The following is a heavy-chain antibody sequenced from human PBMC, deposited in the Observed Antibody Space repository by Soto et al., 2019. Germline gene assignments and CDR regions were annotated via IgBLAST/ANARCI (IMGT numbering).Heavy chain of an antibody. Sequence: SETLSLTCTVSGGSISSGDYYWSWIRQPPGRGLEWIGYIYYSGSTYYNPSLKSRVTISVDTSKNQFSLKLSSVTAADTAVYYCARDGAVSYCGGDCSNQNHYGMEVWGQGTTVTVS. CDR1: GGSISSGDYY. V-gene: IGHV4-30-4*01. J-gene: IGHJ6*02. D-gene: IGHD2-21*02. CDR3: ARDGAVSYCGGDCSNQNHYGMEV. CDR2: IYYSGST.